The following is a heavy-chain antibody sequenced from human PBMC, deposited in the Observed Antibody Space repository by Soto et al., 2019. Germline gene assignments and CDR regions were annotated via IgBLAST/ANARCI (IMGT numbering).Heavy chain of an antibody. D-gene: IGHD3-10*01. J-gene: IGHJ6*03. V-gene: IGHV4-34*01. Sequence: QVQLQQWGAGLLKPSETLSLTCAVYGGSFSGYYWSWIRQPPGKGLEWIGEINHSGSTNYNPSLKRRVTISVDTSKHQFSLKLSSVTAADTAVYYCARRITMVRGVTPYYYYYYMDVWGKGTTVTVSS. CDR2: INHSGST. CDR1: GGSFSGYY. CDR3: ARRITMVRGVTPYYYYYYMDV.